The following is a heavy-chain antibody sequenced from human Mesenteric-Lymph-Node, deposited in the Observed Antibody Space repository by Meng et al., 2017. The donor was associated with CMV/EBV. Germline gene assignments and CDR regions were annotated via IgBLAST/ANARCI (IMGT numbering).Heavy chain of an antibody. CDR1: GFTFSSYG. V-gene: IGHV3-33*01. Sequence: GGSLRLSCAASGFTFSSYGMHWVRQAPGKGLEWVAVIWYDGSNKYYADSVKGRFTISRDNAKNSLYLQMNSLRAEDTALYYCARDRITGTTTSGYYYYGMDVWGQGTTVTVSS. J-gene: IGHJ6*02. CDR2: IWYDGSNK. D-gene: IGHD1-7*01. CDR3: ARDRITGTTTSGYYYYGMDV.